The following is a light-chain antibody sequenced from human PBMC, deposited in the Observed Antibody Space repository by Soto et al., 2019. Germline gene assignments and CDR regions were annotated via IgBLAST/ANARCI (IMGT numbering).Light chain of an antibody. CDR1: QSVGTW. Sequence: EIVLTQSPATLSLSPGERATLSCRASQSVGTWLAWYQQKPGQAPRLLIYDASNRPTGIPDRFSGSGSGTDFTLTISSLAPEDFAVYYCAQRIWPWTVGQGTKVDIK. CDR3: AQRIWPWT. V-gene: IGKV3-11*01. J-gene: IGKJ1*01. CDR2: DAS.